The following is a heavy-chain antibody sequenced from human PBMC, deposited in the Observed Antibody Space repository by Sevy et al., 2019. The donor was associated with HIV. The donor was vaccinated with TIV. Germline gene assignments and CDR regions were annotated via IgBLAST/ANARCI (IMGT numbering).Heavy chain of an antibody. CDR3: AKGPDYDILTGLLDY. D-gene: IGHD3-9*01. J-gene: IGHJ4*02. CDR1: GFTFDDYA. CDR2: ISWNSGSI. V-gene: IGHV3-9*01. Sequence: GGSLRLSCAASGFTFDDYAMHWVRQAPGKGLEWVSGISWNSGSIGYADSVKGRFTISRDNAKNSLYLQMNSLRAEDTALYYSAKGPDYDILTGLLDYWGQGTLVTISS.